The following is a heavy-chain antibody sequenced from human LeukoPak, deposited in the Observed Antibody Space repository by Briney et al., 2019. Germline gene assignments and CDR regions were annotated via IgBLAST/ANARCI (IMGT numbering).Heavy chain of an antibody. V-gene: IGHV3-74*01. J-gene: IGHJ4*02. Sequence: GRSLRLSCAASGFTFTRHWMHWVCQAPGKGLEWVSRIKTDGTNTIYADFVEGRFTISRDNARNTLYLQMSSLRAGDTAVYYCGGSEDGYIDYWGQGTLVTVSS. CDR2: IKTDGTNT. D-gene: IGHD5-24*01. CDR3: GGSEDGYIDY. CDR1: GFTFTRHW.